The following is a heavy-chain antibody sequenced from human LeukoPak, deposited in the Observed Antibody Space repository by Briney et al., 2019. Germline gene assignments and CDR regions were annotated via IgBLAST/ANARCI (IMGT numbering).Heavy chain of an antibody. CDR2: IIPILGIA. D-gene: IGHD3-3*01. CDR3: AREAITILDY. CDR1: GGTFSSYA. Sequence: ASVTVSCKASGGTFSSYAISWVRQAPGQGLEWMGRIIPILGIANYAQKFQGRVTITADKSTSTAYMELSSLRSEDTAVYYCAREAITILDYWGQGTLVTVSS. V-gene: IGHV1-69*04. J-gene: IGHJ4*02.